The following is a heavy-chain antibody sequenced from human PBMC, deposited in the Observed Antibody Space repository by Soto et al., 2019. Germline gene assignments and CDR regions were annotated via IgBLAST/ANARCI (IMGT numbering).Heavy chain of an antibody. Sequence: QVQLVQSGAEVKKPGSSVKVSCKASGGTFSNYPISWVRQAPGQGLEWMGGIIPIFGTVNYAQKFQARVTITADESTSTAYKELSSLRYEDTALYYCARGNHRWLQLWYFDLWGRGTLVTVSS. CDR1: GGTFSNYP. CDR3: ARGNHRWLQLWYFDL. J-gene: IGHJ2*01. V-gene: IGHV1-69*12. CDR2: IIPIFGTV. D-gene: IGHD5-12*01.